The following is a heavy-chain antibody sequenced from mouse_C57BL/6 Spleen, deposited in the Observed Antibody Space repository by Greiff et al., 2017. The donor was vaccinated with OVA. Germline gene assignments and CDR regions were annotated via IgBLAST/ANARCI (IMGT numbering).Heavy chain of an antibody. CDR1: GYTFTSYW. Sequence: QVQLQQPGAELVKPGASVKMSCKASGYTFTSYWITWVKQRPGQGLEWIGDIYPGSGSTNYNEKFKSKATLTVDTSSSTAYMQLSSLTSEDSAVYYCARIYYGKGYARDYWGQGTSVTVSS. D-gene: IGHD2-1*01. CDR3: ARIYYGKGYARDY. J-gene: IGHJ4*01. CDR2: IYPGSGST. V-gene: IGHV1-55*01.